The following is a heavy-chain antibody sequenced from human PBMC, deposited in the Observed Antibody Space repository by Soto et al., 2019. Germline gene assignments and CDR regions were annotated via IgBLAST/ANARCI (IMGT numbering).Heavy chain of an antibody. V-gene: IGHV4-59*01. CDR1: GGSISSYY. J-gene: IGHJ5*02. CDR2: IYYSGST. CDR3: ARDFGGYAELNWFDP. D-gene: IGHD3-16*01. Sequence: SETLSLTCTVSGGSISSYYWSWIRQPPGKGLEWIGYIYYSGSTNYNPSLKSRVTISVDTSKNQFSLKLSSVTAADTAVYYCARDFGGYAELNWFDPWGQGTLVTVSS.